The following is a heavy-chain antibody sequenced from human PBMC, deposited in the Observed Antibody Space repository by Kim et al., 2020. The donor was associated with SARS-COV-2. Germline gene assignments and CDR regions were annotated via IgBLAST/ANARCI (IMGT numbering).Heavy chain of an antibody. CDR2: INNDGSYM. J-gene: IGHJ5*01. Sequence: GGSLRLSCAASGFTFSDYYMNWIRQAPGKGLEWVAYINNDGSYMWYTDSVNGRFSISRDNAKKSLYLQMNSLTPEDTAVYYCARGPANW. CDR3: ARGPANW. CDR1: GFTFSDYY. V-gene: IGHV3-11*01.